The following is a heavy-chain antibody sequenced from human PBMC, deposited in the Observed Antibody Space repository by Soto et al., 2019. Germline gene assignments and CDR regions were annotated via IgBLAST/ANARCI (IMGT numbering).Heavy chain of an antibody. Sequence: WGSLRLSCAASGFTVNTYYMSWVRQAPGKGLEWVSIIYTVGSTYYADSVKGRFTISRDSSENTLYLQMNSLRAEDTAVYYCAGSAYYYVFDFWGQGTLVTVSS. CDR1: GFTVNTYY. J-gene: IGHJ4*01. V-gene: IGHV3-66*01. D-gene: IGHD3-22*01. CDR3: AGSAYYYVFDF. CDR2: IYTVGST.